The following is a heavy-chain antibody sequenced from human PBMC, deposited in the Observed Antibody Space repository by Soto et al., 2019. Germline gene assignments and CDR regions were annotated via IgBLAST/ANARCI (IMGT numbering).Heavy chain of an antibody. J-gene: IGHJ4*02. D-gene: IGHD2-21*02. CDR3: ARQLYTVVTPQDY. CDR2: IDGSGTAM. V-gene: IGHV3-48*02. CDR1: GFTFSNFR. Sequence: PGGSLRLSCAASGFTFSNFRMNWIRQAPGKGLEWVSHIDGSGTAMSYVDSVKGRFIISRDNAKNSLYLEMTSLRDEDTAVYYCARQLYTVVTPQDYWGRGTLVTVSS.